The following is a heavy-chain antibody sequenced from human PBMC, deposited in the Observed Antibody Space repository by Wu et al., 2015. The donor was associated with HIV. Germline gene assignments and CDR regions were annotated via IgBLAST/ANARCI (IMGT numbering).Heavy chain of an antibody. D-gene: IGHD3-3*01. Sequence: QVQLVQSGAEVKTPGASVKVSCKASGYTFTSYGINWVRQAPGQGLEWMGWVNPANGDTNFAQAFQTRATVTSDTSTNTVNLIMAGLQSNDTATYFCARDWQFQVSFGDFYMDIWGNGTTVIVSS. J-gene: IGHJ6*03. CDR1: GYTFTSYG. CDR3: ARDWQFQVSFGDFYMDI. V-gene: IGHV1-18*01. CDR2: VNPANGDT.